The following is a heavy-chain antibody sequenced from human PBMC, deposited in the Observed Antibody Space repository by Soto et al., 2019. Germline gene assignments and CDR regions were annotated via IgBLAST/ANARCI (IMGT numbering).Heavy chain of an antibody. D-gene: IGHD4-17*01. Sequence: GESLKISCAASGFTFSNYAMSWVRQAPGKGLEWVSGIGSSGATTHLAESVKGRFTISRDNSKNTLYLQMNSLRAEDTAVYYCGKDPNGDYIGAFDIWGQGTLVTVSS. V-gene: IGHV3-23*01. J-gene: IGHJ3*02. CDR1: GFTFSNYA. CDR3: GKDPNGDYIGAFDI. CDR2: IGSSGATT.